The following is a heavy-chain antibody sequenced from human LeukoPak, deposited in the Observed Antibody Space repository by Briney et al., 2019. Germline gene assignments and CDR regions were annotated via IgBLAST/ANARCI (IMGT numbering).Heavy chain of an antibody. V-gene: IGHV3-21*01. J-gene: IGHJ4*02. Sequence: GGSLRLSCAASGFTFSSYSMTWVRQAPGKGLEWVSSISSSSSYIYYADSVKGRFTISRDNAKNSLYLQMNSLRAEDTAVYYCARDRDIVVVPDSFDYWGQGTLVTVSS. CDR2: ISSSSSYI. CDR1: GFTFSSYS. CDR3: ARDRDIVVVPDSFDY. D-gene: IGHD2-2*01.